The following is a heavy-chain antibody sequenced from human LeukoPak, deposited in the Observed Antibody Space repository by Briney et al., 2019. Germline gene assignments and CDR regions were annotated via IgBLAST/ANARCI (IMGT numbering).Heavy chain of an antibody. V-gene: IGHV1-18*01. CDR1: GYTFTSYG. CDR3: ARDARMVRGVIFQPLTNYYMDV. D-gene: IGHD3-10*01. Sequence: ASVKVSCKASGYTFTSYGISWVRQAHGQGLEWMGWISAYNGNTNYAQKLQGRVTMTTDTSTSTAYMELRSLRSDDTAVYYCARDARMVRGVIFQPLTNYYMDVWGKGTTVTVSS. J-gene: IGHJ6*03. CDR2: ISAYNGNT.